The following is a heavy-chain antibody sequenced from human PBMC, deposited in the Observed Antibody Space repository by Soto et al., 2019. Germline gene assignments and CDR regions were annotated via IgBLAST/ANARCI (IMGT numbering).Heavy chain of an antibody. CDR2: IYYSGST. CDR3: ARLIDYRIDN. V-gene: IGHV4-59*08. D-gene: IGHD4-4*01. J-gene: IGHJ4*02. CDR1: GGSISSYY. Sequence: QVQLQESGPGLVKPSETLSLTCTVSGGSISSYYWSWIRQPPGKGLEWIGYIYYSGSTNYNPSLKSRVTISVDTSKNQFSLKLSSVTAADTAVYYCARLIDYRIDNWGQGTLVTVSS.